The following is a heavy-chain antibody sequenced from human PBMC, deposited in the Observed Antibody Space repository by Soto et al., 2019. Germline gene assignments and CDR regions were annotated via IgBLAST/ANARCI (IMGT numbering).Heavy chain of an antibody. CDR2: MTYDGSNK. CDR1: GFTFSTYG. Sequence: QVQLVESGGGVVQPGRSLRLSCAASGFTFSTYGMHWVRQAPGKGLEWLAVMTYDGSNKYYADSVRGRFTISRDNSKNSLYLQLNSLRDEDFAVYYCAKDFPRAPGTLECFVPYWGQAAVVPVPS. CDR3: AKDFPRAPGTLECFVPY. V-gene: IGHV3-30*18. D-gene: IGHD3-3*01. J-gene: IGHJ4*01.